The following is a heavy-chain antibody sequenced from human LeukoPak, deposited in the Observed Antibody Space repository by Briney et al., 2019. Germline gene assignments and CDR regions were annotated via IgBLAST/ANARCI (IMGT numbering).Heavy chain of an antibody. CDR2: IYYSGST. Sequence: SETLSLTCTVSGVSISSYYWSWIRQPPGKGLEWIGYIYYSGSTNYNPSLKSRVTISVDTSKNQFSLKLRSVTAADTAVYCCARDRYYYDSSGTRWFDPWGQGTLVTVSS. V-gene: IGHV4-59*01. CDR1: GVSISSYY. D-gene: IGHD3-22*01. J-gene: IGHJ5*02. CDR3: ARDRYYYDSSGTRWFDP.